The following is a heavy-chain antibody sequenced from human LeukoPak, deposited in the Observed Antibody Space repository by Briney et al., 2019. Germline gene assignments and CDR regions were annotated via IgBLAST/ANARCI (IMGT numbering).Heavy chain of an antibody. CDR2: INPNSGGT. CDR1: GYTFTGYY. J-gene: IGHJ4*02. Sequence: ASVKVSCKASGYTFTGYYMHWVRQAPGQGLEWMGWINPNSGGTNYAQKFQGRVTMTRDTSISTAYMELSSLRSEDTAVYYCARGRGSGYYFSYWGQGTLVTVSS. V-gene: IGHV1-2*02. CDR3: ARGRGSGYYFSY. D-gene: IGHD3-22*01.